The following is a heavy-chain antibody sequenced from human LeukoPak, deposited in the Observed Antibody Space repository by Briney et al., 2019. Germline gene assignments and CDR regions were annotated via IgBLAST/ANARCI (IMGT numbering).Heavy chain of an antibody. V-gene: IGHV3-23*01. CDR1: GFTVSSND. J-gene: IGHJ6*02. D-gene: IGHD3-10*01. Sequence: AGVTLRFSCAGSGFTVSSNDMSWHGQAQGKGLKGVLTINYSGGSTYYAVSVKGRFTISRDNSKNTLYMQINSLRAEDTAIYYCAKVSFSDYGSGRPPFMDVWGQGTTVAVS. CDR3: AKVSFSDYGSGRPPFMDV. CDR2: INYSGGST.